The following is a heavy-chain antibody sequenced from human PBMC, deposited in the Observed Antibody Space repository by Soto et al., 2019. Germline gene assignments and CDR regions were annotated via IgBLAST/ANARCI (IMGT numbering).Heavy chain of an antibody. CDR3: ARLSSSGWRSYYYYGMDV. CDR1: GYSFTSYW. V-gene: IGHV5-10-1*01. Sequence: LGESLKISCKGSGYSFTSYWISWERQMPGKGLEWMGRIDPSDSYTNYSPSFQGHVTISADKSISTAYLQWSSLKASDTAMYYCARLSSSGWRSYYYYGMDVWGQGTTVTVSS. CDR2: IDPSDSYT. J-gene: IGHJ6*02. D-gene: IGHD6-19*01.